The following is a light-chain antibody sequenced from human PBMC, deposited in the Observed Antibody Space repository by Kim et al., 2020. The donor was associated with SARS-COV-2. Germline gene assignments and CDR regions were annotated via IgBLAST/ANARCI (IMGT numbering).Light chain of an antibody. CDR2: QDS. V-gene: IGLV3-1*01. CDR3: QAWDSSNEV. Sequence: SYELTQPPSVSVSPGQTASITCSGDKLGDKYACWYQQKPGQSPVLVIYQDSKRPSGIPERFSGSNSGNTATLTISGTPAMDEADYYCQAWDSSNEVFGTG. J-gene: IGLJ1*01. CDR1: KLGDKY.